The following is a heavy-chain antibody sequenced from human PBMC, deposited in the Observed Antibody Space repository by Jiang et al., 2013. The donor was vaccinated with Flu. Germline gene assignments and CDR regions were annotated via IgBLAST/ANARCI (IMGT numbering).Heavy chain of an antibody. CDR2: VGGSGSGT. CDR1: GFTFNSYA. CDR3: AKDSRGYYKPMDS. D-gene: IGHD3-22*01. Sequence: PGGSLRLSCAASGFTFNSYAMNWVRQAPGKGLEWVSAVGGSGSGTYYAVSVKGRFTISRDNSKNTLFLQMNSLRAEDTAVYYCAKDSRGYYKPMDSWGQGTLVTVSS. V-gene: IGHV3-23*01. J-gene: IGHJ4*02.